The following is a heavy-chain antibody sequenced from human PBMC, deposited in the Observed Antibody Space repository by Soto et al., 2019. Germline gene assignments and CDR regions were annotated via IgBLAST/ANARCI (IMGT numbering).Heavy chain of an antibody. CDR2: ISDTGGTT. CDR3: AKDCSTISCLRSNAFDI. CDR1: GFTFSNYA. V-gene: IGHV3-23*01. D-gene: IGHD2-2*01. Sequence: QPGGSLRLSCAASGFTFSNYAMSWVRQAPGKGLEWVSGISDTGGTTYYTDSVKGRFTISRDNSKNTVYLQMDDLRAEDTAVYYCAKDCSTISCLRSNAFDIWGQGTMVTVSS. J-gene: IGHJ3*02.